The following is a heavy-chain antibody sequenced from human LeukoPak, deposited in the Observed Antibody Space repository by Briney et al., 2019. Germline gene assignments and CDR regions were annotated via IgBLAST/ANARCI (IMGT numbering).Heavy chain of an antibody. Sequence: HPGGSLRLSCAASGFTFSSYIMNWVRQAPGKGLECVSFISSTGTTIYYADSVKGRFTISRDNSKNTLYLQMNSLRAEDTAVYYCATLEGDWGQGTLVTVSS. V-gene: IGHV3-48*01. CDR1: GFTFSSYI. CDR2: ISSTGTTI. CDR3: ATLEGD. J-gene: IGHJ4*02.